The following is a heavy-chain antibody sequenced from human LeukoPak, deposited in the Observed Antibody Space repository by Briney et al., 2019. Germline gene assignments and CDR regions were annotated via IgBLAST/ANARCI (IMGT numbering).Heavy chain of an antibody. J-gene: IGHJ4*02. CDR1: GYTFTGYY. V-gene: IGHV1-2*02. Sequence: GASVKVSCKASGYTFTGYYMHWVRQAPGQGLEWMGWINPNSGGTNYAQKFQGRVTMTRDTSISTAYMELSRLRSDDTAVYYCARGGPRRDGLMYYFDYWGQGTLVNVSS. CDR2: INPNSGGT. D-gene: IGHD5-24*01. CDR3: ARGGPRRDGLMYYFDY.